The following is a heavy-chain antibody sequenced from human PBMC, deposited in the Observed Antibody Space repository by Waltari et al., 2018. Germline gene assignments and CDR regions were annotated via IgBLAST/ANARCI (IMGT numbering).Heavy chain of an antibody. D-gene: IGHD2-15*01. V-gene: IGHV1-46*01. CDR2: SDPGGGRT. J-gene: IGHJ2*01. Sequence: QVQLVQSETEVKKPGASVKVSCQASGYSFTTYYADWVRQAPGQGLEWMGRSDPGGGRTIYAQKFQARLIMTRDTSTSTVYMELSSLTSEDTAVYFCARRSGGLNWYFDLWGRGTLVTVSS. CDR1: GYSFTTYY. CDR3: ARRSGGLNWYFDL.